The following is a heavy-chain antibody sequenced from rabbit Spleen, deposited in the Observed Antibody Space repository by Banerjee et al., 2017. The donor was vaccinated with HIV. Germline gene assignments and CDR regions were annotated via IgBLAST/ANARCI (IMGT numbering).Heavy chain of an antibody. CDR1: GVSFSGNSY. J-gene: IGHJ2*01. V-gene: IGHV1S45*01. D-gene: IGHD4-1*01. Sequence: QEQLEESGGGLVKPEGSLTLTCKASGVSFSGNSYMCWVRQAPGKGLEWISCIAGSSSGFTYSATWAKGRFTCSKTSSTTVTLQMTSLTAADTATYFCARDRGSGWGDAIDPWGPGTLVTVS. CDR2: IAGSSSGFT. CDR3: ARDRGSGWGDAIDP.